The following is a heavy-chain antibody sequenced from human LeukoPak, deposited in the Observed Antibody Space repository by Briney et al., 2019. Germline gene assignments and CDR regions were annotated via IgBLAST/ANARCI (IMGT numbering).Heavy chain of an antibody. CDR1: GGTFSSHA. Sequence: SVKVSCKASGGTFSSHAISWVRQAPGQGLEWMGGINPIFHTQTYAKKFQGRLTITKDESMSTASMDLSSLISDDTAVYYCARGRTTGEFDYWGQGTLVTVSS. V-gene: IGHV1-69*05. CDR2: INPIFHTQ. CDR3: ARGRTTGEFDY. D-gene: IGHD4-11*01. J-gene: IGHJ4*02.